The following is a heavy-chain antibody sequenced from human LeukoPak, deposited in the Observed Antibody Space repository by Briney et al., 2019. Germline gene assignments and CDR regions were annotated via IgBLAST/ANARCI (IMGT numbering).Heavy chain of an antibody. J-gene: IGHJ4*02. Sequence: PGGSLRLSCAASGFGFSALTMNWVRQAPGKGLEYVSAISSNGGSTYYADSVKGRFTISRDNSKNTLYLQMSSLRAEDTAVYYCVKERVVVAATHFDYWGQGTLVTVSS. CDR2: ISSNGGST. V-gene: IGHV3-64D*09. D-gene: IGHD2-15*01. CDR3: VKERVVVAATHFDY. CDR1: GFGFSALT.